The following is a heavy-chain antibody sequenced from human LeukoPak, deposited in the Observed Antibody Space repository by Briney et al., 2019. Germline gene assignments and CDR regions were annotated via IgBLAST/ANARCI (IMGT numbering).Heavy chain of an antibody. CDR3: ARLRVFLPIDYGAKGGYYFDY. CDR2: IYYSGST. Sequence: SETLSPTCTVSGGSISSSSYYWGWIRQPPGTGLEWIGSIYYSGSTYYNPSLKSRVTISVDTSKNQFSLKLSSVTAADTAVYYCARLRVFLPIDYGAKGGYYFDYWGQGTLVTVSS. D-gene: IGHD4-17*01. CDR1: GGSISSSSYY. J-gene: IGHJ4*02. V-gene: IGHV4-39*01.